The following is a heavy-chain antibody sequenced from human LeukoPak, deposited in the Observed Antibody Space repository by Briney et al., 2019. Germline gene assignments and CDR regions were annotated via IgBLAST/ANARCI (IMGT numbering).Heavy chain of an antibody. CDR3: ARGNRIQLWSMDV. CDR1: GGSFSGYY. D-gene: IGHD5-18*01. V-gene: IGHV4-34*01. Sequence: ETLSLTCAVYGGSFSGYYWSWIRQPPGKGLEWIGEINQSGSTNCNPSLKSRVTISVDTSKNQFSLKLSSVTAADTAVYYCARGNRIQLWSMDVWGKGTTVTVSS. J-gene: IGHJ6*03. CDR2: INQSGST.